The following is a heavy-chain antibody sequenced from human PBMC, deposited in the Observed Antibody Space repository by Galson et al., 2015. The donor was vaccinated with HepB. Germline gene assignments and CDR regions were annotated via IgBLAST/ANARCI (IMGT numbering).Heavy chain of an antibody. V-gene: IGHV3-66*02. CDR1: GFTVSSNY. D-gene: IGHD3-22*01. CDR3: ARDGDGMYYYDSSAVTGAY. J-gene: IGHJ4*02. Sequence: SLRLSCAASGFTVSSNYMSWVRQAPGKGLEWVSVIYSGGSTYYADSVKGRFTISRDNSKNTLYLQMNSLRAEDTAVYYCARDGDGMYYYDSSAVTGAYWGQGTLVTVSS. CDR2: IYSGGST.